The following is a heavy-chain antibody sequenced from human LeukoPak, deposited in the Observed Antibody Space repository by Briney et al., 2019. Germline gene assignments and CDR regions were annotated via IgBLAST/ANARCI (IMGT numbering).Heavy chain of an antibody. CDR2: INTDGSST. CDR1: GFTFSSYW. D-gene: IGHD3-3*01. J-gene: IGHJ3*02. V-gene: IGHV3-74*01. CDR3: AREHYDFFDAFDI. Sequence: GGSLRLSCAASGFTFSSYWMHWVRQAPGKGLVWVSRINTDGSSTSYADSVKGRFTISRDNAKDTLYLQMNSLRAEDTAVYYCAREHYDFFDAFDIWGQGTMVTVSS.